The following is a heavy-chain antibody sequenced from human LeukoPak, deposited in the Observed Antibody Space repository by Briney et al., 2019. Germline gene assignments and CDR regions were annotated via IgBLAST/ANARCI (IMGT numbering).Heavy chain of an antibody. CDR2: IIPIFGTA. Sequence: GASVTVSCKASGGTFSSYAISWVRQAPGQGLEWMGGIIPIFGTANYAQKFQGRVTITTDESTSTAYMELSSLRSEDTAVYYCARGPHYDFWSGYDYWGQGTLVTVSS. CDR1: GGTFSSYA. D-gene: IGHD3-3*01. CDR3: ARGPHYDFWSGYDY. J-gene: IGHJ4*02. V-gene: IGHV1-69*05.